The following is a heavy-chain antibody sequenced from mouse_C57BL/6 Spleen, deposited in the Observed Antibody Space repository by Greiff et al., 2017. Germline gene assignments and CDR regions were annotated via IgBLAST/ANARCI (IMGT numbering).Heavy chain of an antibody. D-gene: IGHD1-1*01. CDR2: IDPEDGEN. CDR3: AWVSYGSSFSYWYVDV. Sequence: EVQLQQSGAELVKPGASVKLSCTASGFNIKDYYMHWVKQRTEQGLEWIGRIDPEDGENTYAPKFQGTAPITADTSSNTAYLQLSRLTAEDTADNYCAWVSYGSSFSYWYVDVWGTGTTVTVSS. CDR1: GFNIKDYY. V-gene: IGHV14-2*01. J-gene: IGHJ1*03.